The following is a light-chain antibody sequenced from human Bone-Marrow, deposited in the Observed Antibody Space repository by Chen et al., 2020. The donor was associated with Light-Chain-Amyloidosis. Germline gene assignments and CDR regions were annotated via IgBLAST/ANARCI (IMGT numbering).Light chain of an antibody. CDR2: RDT. CDR3: QSADSSGTYEVI. V-gene: IGLV3-25*03. CDR1: DFPTKY. J-gene: IGLJ2*01. Sequence: SYELTQPPSVPVSPGQTARTPRSGDDFPTKYAYWYQQKPGQAPVLVIHRDTERPSGISERFSGSSSGTTATLTISGVQAEDEADYHCQSADSSGTYEVIFGGGTKLTVL.